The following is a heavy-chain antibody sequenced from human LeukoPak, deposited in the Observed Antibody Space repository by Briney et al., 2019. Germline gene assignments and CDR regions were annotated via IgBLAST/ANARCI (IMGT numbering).Heavy chain of an antibody. V-gene: IGHV3-23*01. J-gene: IGHJ6*03. D-gene: IGHD3-10*01. Sequence: PGGSLRLSCAASAFTFSNYAMAWVRQAPGKGLEWVSAISSSGGSAYYADSVKGRFTISRDNSKNTLYLQMNSLRAEDTAVYYCAKDLGVIVRGANYYMDVWGKGTTVTVSS. CDR1: AFTFSNYA. CDR2: ISSSGGSA. CDR3: AKDLGVIVRGANYYMDV.